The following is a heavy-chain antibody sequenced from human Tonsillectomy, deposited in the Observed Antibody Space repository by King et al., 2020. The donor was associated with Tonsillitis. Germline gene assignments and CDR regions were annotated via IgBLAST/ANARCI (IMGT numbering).Heavy chain of an antibody. Sequence: VQLQESGPGLVKPSETLSLTCSVSGYSISSGFHWCWIRQPPGKGLEWIGSIYHSGSTYYNPSLKSRVTISVNTSKNQFSLKLNSVTAADTAVYYCARDRLAVAGYNWFDPWGQGTLVTVSS. J-gene: IGHJ5*02. V-gene: IGHV4-38-2*02. CDR1: GYSISSGFH. D-gene: IGHD6-19*01. CDR3: ARDRLAVAGYNWFDP. CDR2: IYHSGST.